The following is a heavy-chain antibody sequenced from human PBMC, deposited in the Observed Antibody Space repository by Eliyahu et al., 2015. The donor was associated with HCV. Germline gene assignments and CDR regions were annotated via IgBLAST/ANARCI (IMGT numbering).Heavy chain of an antibody. CDR1: GGSITTYY. D-gene: IGHD6-19*01. Sequence: QVQLQESGPGLVKPSEXLSLTCXXSGGSITTYYWSWIRQPPGKGLEWIGYIXYSGSTNYNPSLKSRVTISLDTSKNQFSLNLTSVTAADTAVYYCASGGGGIAVAGTGGWFDPWGQGTLVTVSS. CDR2: IXYSGST. V-gene: IGHV4-59*01. CDR3: ASGGGGIAVAGTGGWFDP. J-gene: IGHJ5*02.